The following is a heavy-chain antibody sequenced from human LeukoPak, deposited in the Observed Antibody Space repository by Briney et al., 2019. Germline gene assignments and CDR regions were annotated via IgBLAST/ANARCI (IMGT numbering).Heavy chain of an antibody. Sequence: GGSLRLSCAASGFTFSSYAMSWVRQAPGKGLEWVSAISGSGGSTYYADSVKGRFTISRDNSKNTLYLQMNSLRAEDTAVYYRAKPLHYYGSGSYDYWGQGTLDTVSS. D-gene: IGHD3-10*01. CDR1: GFTFSSYA. CDR3: AKPLHYYGSGSYDY. J-gene: IGHJ4*02. V-gene: IGHV3-23*01. CDR2: ISGSGGST.